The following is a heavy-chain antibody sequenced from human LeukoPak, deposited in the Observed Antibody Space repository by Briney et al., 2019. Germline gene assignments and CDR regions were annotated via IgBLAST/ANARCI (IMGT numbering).Heavy chain of an antibody. CDR1: GGTFSSYA. Sequence: GASVKVSCKASGGTFSSYAISWVRQAPGQGLEWMGGIIPIFGTANYAQKFQGRVAITADKSTSTAYMELSSLRSEDTAVYYCARATGWLQLRYFDLWGRGTLVTVSS. J-gene: IGHJ2*01. D-gene: IGHD5-24*01. CDR2: IIPIFGTA. V-gene: IGHV1-69*06. CDR3: ARATGWLQLRYFDL.